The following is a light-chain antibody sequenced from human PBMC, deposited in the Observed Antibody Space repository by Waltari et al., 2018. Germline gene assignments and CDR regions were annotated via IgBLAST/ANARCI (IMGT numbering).Light chain of an antibody. CDR2: KVS. CDR1: QSLVHSDRNTY. CDR3: MQGIHWPRS. J-gene: IGKJ1*01. V-gene: IGKV2-30*02. Sequence: DVVMTQSPLSLPVTLGQPASISCRSSQSLVHSDRNTYLSWFQQRPGQSPRRLIYKVSNRDSGVPDRFSGSGSGTDFTLKISRVEAEDIAIYYCMQGIHWPRSFGQGTKVEIE.